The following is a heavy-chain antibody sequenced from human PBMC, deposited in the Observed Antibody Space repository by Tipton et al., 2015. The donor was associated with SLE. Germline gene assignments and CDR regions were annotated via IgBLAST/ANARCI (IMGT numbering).Heavy chain of an antibody. Sequence: TLSLTCAVYGGSFSGYYWSWIRQPPGKGLEWIGEINHSGSTNYNPSLKSRVTISVDTSKNQFSLKLSSVTAADTAVYYCARRRVSHAFDIWGQGTMVTVSS. J-gene: IGHJ3*02. V-gene: IGHV4-34*01. CDR1: GGSFSGYY. CDR3: ARRRVSHAFDI. D-gene: IGHD6-13*01. CDR2: INHSGST.